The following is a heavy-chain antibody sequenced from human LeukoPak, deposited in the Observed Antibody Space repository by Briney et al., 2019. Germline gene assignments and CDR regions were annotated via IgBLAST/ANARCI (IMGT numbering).Heavy chain of an antibody. V-gene: IGHV3-21*06. CDR2: ITTSGTYI. J-gene: IGHJ6*02. Sequence: GGSLRLSCVASGFTFTRVNMNWVREAPGKGLELVSCITTSGTYIYYADSVKGRFTISRDNAKSSLYLKMNSLRAEDTAVYYCARPFYYDSNGGEGMDVWGQGTTVTVSS. CDR1: GFTFTRVN. D-gene: IGHD3-22*01. CDR3: ARPFYYDSNGGEGMDV.